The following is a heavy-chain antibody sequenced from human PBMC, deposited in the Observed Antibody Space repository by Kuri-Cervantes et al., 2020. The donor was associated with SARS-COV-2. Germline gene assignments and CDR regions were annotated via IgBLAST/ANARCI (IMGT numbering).Heavy chain of an antibody. CDR3: TRVAQGDGVYYYYMDV. J-gene: IGHJ6*03. V-gene: IGHV3-49*04. Sequence: GGSLRLSCAASGFTFSSYGMHWVRQAPGKGLEWVGFIRSKAYGGTTEYAASVKGRFTISRDDSKSIAYLQMNSLKTEDTAVYYCTRVAQGDGVYYYYMDVWGKGTTVTVSS. D-gene: IGHD3-10*01. CDR1: GFTFSSYG. CDR2: IRSKAYGGTT.